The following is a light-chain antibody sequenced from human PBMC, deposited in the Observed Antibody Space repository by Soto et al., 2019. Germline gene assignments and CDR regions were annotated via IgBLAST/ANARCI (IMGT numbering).Light chain of an antibody. CDR3: QHYNGYPYT. CDR2: DAS. V-gene: IGKV1-5*01. Sequence: GDRVTITCRASQSIDHFLAWYQQKPGKAPQLLIYDASRVPTGVPSRFSASGSETEFTLTIASLPPDDSATYFCQHYNGYPYTFGPGTRLEIK. CDR1: QSIDHF. J-gene: IGKJ2*01.